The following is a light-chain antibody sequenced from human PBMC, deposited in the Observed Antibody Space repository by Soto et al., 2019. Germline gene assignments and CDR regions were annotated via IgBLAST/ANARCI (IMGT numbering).Light chain of an antibody. CDR3: NSYAGSNTHV. V-gene: IGLV2-8*01. Sequence: QSVLTQPPSASGSPGQSVTISCTGTSNDVGGYNFVSWYQHHPGKAPKLIIYEVTKRPSGVPNRFSGSKSGNTASLTVSGLQAEDEADYYCNSYAGSNTHVFGTGTKLTVL. CDR2: EVT. J-gene: IGLJ1*01. CDR1: SNDVGGYNF.